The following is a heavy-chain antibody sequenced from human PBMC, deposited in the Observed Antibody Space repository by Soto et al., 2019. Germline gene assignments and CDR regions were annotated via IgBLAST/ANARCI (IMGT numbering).Heavy chain of an antibody. J-gene: IGHJ4*02. V-gene: IGHV3-33*01. D-gene: IGHD3-22*01. CDR2: IWYDGSNK. CDR1: GFTFSSYG. Sequence: GGSLRLSCAASGFTFSSYGMHWVRQAPGKGLEWVAVIWYDGSNKYYADSVKGRFTISRDNSKNTLYLQMNSLRAEDTAVYYCARDNAYPGGYGADPDYYDSSGYFGYFDYWGQGTLVTVSS. CDR3: ARDNAYPGGYGADPDYYDSSGYFGYFDY.